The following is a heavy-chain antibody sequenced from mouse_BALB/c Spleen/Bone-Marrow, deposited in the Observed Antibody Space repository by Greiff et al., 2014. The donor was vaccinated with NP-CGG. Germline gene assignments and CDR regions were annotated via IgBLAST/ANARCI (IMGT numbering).Heavy chain of an antibody. J-gene: IGHJ1*01. Sequence: VQLQESGPGLAAPSQSLSITCTVSGFSLTSYGVHWVRQPPGKGLEWLGVIWAGGSTNYNSALMSRLSISKDNSKSQVFLKMNSLQTDDTAMYYCARDPIYYDYDWYFDVWGAGTTVTVSS. D-gene: IGHD2-4*01. CDR1: GFSLTSYG. CDR3: ARDPIYYDYDWYFDV. CDR2: IWAGGST. V-gene: IGHV2-9*02.